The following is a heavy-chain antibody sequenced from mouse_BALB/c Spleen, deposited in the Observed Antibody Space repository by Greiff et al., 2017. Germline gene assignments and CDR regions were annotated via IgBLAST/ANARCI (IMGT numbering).Heavy chain of an antibody. J-gene: IGHJ3*01. CDR1: GFSLTSYG. D-gene: IGHD2-1*01. Sequence: VKLMESGPGLVAPSQSLSITCTVSGFSLTSYGVHWVRQPPGKGLEWLGVIWAGGSTNYNSALMSRLSISKDNSKSQVFLKMNSLQTDDTAMYYCARDEGNYPAWFAYWGQGTLVTVSA. CDR2: IWAGGST. V-gene: IGHV2-9*02. CDR3: ARDEGNYPAWFAY.